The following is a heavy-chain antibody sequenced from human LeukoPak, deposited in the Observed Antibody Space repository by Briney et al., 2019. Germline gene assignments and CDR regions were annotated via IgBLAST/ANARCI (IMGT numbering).Heavy chain of an antibody. J-gene: IGHJ3*02. CDR1: GGSFSGYH. D-gene: IGHD3-3*01. Sequence: PSETLSLTCAVYGGSFSGYHWSWIRQPPGKGLEWIGEINHSGSTNYNPSLKSRVTISVDTSKNQFSLKLSSVTAADTAVYYCASPWRRDAFDIWGQGTMVTVSS. CDR2: INHSGST. CDR3: ASPWRRDAFDI. V-gene: IGHV4-34*01.